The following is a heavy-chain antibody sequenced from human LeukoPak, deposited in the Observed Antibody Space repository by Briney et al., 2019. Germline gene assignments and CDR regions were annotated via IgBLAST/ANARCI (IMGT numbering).Heavy chain of an antibody. J-gene: IGHJ6*03. CDR1: GYRFTSYW. D-gene: IGHD3-9*01. CDR3: ARLEAFFDLLTGQTWHYYYMDV. Sequence: GESLKISCRGSGYRFTSYWIGWVRQMPGRGLEWMGIIYTGDSDTRYSPSFQGQVTISADESISTAYLQWSSLKASDTAMYYCARLEAFFDLLTGQTWHYYYMDVWGKGTTVTISS. CDR2: IYTGDSDT. V-gene: IGHV5-51*01.